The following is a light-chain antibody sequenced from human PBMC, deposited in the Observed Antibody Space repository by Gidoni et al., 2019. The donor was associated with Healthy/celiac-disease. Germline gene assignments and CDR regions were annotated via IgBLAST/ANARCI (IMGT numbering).Light chain of an antibody. Sequence: QSVLTQPPSVSAAPGQKVTISCSGRSPNSGNNYVSCYQQLPGTAPKLLIYDNNKQPSGIPDRFSGSKSGTSATLGITGLQTGDEADYYCGTWDSSLSAGWVFGGGTKLTVL. CDR2: DNN. CDR1: SPNSGNNY. CDR3: GTWDSSLSAGWV. J-gene: IGLJ3*02. V-gene: IGLV1-51*01.